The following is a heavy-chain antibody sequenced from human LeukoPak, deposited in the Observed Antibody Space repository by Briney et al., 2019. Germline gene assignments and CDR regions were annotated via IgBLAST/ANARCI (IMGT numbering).Heavy chain of an antibody. V-gene: IGHV3-21*01. CDR3: ARDRITMAYFDY. J-gene: IGHJ4*02. D-gene: IGHD3-10*01. Sequence: SVKGRFTISRDNAKNSLYLQMNSLRAEDTAVYYCARDRITMAYFDYWGQGTLVTVSS.